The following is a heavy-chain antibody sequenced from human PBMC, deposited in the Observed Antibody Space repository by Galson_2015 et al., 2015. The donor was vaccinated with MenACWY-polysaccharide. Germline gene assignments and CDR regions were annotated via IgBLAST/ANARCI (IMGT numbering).Heavy chain of an antibody. CDR1: GGSISSYY. CDR3: VEELYQQPFGWFDP. V-gene: IGHV4-4*09. J-gene: IGHJ5*02. CDR2: MHTSGRS. Sequence: ETLSRTCTVSGGSISSYYWGWIRHSPGKGLEWIGYMHTSGRSDYNPSLKSRVTISIDTSKSNFSLKVSSVTAADTAVYYCVEELYQQPFGWFDPWGQGAQVIVSS. D-gene: IGHD2-2*01.